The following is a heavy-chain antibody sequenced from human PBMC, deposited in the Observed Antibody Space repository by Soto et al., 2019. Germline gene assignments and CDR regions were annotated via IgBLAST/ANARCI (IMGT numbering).Heavy chain of an antibody. CDR3: ARSRARANFDY. CDR1: GGSISSYY. CDR2: IYYSGST. Sequence: PSETLSLTCTVSGGSISSYYWSWIRQPPGKGLEWIGYIYYSGSTNYNPSLKSRVTISVDTSKNQFSLKLSSVTAADTAVYYCARSRARANFDYWGQGTLVTVSS. J-gene: IGHJ4*02. V-gene: IGHV4-59*01.